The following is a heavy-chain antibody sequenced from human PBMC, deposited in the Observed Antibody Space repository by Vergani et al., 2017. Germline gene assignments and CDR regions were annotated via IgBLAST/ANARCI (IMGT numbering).Heavy chain of an antibody. CDR1: GGTFSSYA. V-gene: IGHV1-69*04. CDR3: ARPSSGWYYNYGMDV. D-gene: IGHD6-19*01. Sequence: QVQLVQSGAEVKKPGSSVKVSCKASGGTFSSYAISWVRQAPGQGLEWMGRIIPILGIANYAQKFQGRVTITADKSTSTAYMELSSLRSEDTAVYYCARPSSGWYYNYGMDVWGQGTTVTVSS. J-gene: IGHJ6*02. CDR2: IIPILGIA.